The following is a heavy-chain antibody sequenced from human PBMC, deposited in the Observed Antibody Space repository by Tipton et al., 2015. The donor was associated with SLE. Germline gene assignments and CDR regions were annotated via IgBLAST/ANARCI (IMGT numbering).Heavy chain of an antibody. Sequence: LRLSCSVSGGSVSGHYWSWIRQPPGKRLEWIGYIYNIGSTSSNPSLKSRLTISVDTSKNQFSLKLSSVTAADTAVYYCARGGIGGYDSFDYWGQGTAVTVSS. CDR3: ARGGIGGYDSFDY. J-gene: IGHJ4*02. D-gene: IGHD5-12*01. V-gene: IGHV4-59*02. CDR2: IYNIGST. CDR1: GGSVSGHY.